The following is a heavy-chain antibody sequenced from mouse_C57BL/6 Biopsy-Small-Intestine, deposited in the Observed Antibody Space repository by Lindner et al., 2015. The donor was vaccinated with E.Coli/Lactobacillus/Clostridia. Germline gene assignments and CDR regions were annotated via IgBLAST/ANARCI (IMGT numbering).Heavy chain of an antibody. CDR2: IDPETGGT. CDR1: GYTFTDYE. J-gene: IGHJ2*01. V-gene: IGHV1-15*01. D-gene: IGHD1-1*01. Sequence: VQLQESGAELVRPGASVTLSCKASGYTFTDYEMHWVKQTPVHGLEWIGAIDPETGGTAYNQKFKGKAILTADRSSSTAYMELRSLTSEDSAVCYCTRDYYGSSYPYYFDYWGQGTTLTVSS. CDR3: TRDYYGSSYPYYFDY.